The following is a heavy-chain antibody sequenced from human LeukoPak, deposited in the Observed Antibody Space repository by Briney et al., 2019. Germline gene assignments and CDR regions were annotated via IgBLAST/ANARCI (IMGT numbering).Heavy chain of an antibody. Sequence: SETLSLTCTVSGGSISSSSYYWGWIRQPPGKGLEWIGYILYSGSTNYNPSLKSRVTISVDTSKNQFSLKLSSVTAADTALYYCARGNSYYDSSGYFPWESFQHWGQGTLVTVSS. J-gene: IGHJ1*01. CDR3: ARGNSYYDSSGYFPWESFQH. CDR1: GGSISSSSYY. D-gene: IGHD3-22*01. CDR2: ILYSGST. V-gene: IGHV4-61*05.